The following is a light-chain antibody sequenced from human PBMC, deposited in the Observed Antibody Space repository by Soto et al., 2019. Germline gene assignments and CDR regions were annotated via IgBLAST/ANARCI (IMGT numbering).Light chain of an antibody. CDR1: QSISSW. CDR3: QQYHSYST. J-gene: IGKJ1*01. V-gene: IGKV1-5*01. Sequence: DIQMTQSPSTLSASLGDRVTITFRASQSISSWLAWYQQKPGKAPKLLISDASTLESGVPSRFSGSGSVTEFTLTISSLQPDDFATYYCQQYHSYSTFGQGTKVDIK. CDR2: DAS.